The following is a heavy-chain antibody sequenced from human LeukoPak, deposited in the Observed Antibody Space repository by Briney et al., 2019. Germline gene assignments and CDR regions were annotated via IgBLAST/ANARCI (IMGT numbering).Heavy chain of an antibody. D-gene: IGHD6-13*01. J-gene: IGHJ4*02. Sequence: XXASXYTFTGYHIHXVRQAPGQGLEWXGRINPYSGDTNFAQKFQGRVTMTRDTSITTAYMDLSSLTPDDTAVYFCARDQGSLTRSWYTGYWGQGTQVTVSS. CDR1: XYTFTGYH. CDR3: ARDQGSLTRSWYTGY. CDR2: INPYSGDT. V-gene: IGHV1-2*06.